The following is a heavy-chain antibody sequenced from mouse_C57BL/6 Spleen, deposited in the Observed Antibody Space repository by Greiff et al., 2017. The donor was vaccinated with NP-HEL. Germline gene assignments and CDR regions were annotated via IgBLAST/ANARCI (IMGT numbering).Heavy chain of an antibody. CDR2: IDPSDSYT. D-gene: IGHD3-2*02. CDR1: GYTFTSYW. V-gene: IGHV1-50*01. Sequence: VQLQQSGAELVKPGASVKLSCKASGYTFTSYWMQWVKQRPGQGLEWIGEIDPSDSYTNYNQKFKGKATLTVDTSSSTAYMQLSSLTSEDSAVYYCARGDSSGWFAYWGQGTLVTVSA. J-gene: IGHJ3*01. CDR3: ARGDSSGWFAY.